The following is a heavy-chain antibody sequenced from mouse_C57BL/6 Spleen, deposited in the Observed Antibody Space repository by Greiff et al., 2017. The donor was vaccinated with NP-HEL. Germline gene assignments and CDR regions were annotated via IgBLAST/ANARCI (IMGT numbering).Heavy chain of an antibody. J-gene: IGHJ2*01. CDR2: ISSGSSTI. D-gene: IGHD1-1*01. Sequence: EVMLVESGGGLVKPGGSLKLSCAASGFTFSDYGMHWVRQAPEKGLEWVAYISSGSSTIYYADTVKGRFTISRDNGKNTLFLQMTSLRSEDTAMYYCARNYYYGSSPKGYFDYWGQGTTLTVSS. CDR1: GFTFSDYG. CDR3: ARNYYYGSSPKGYFDY. V-gene: IGHV5-17*01.